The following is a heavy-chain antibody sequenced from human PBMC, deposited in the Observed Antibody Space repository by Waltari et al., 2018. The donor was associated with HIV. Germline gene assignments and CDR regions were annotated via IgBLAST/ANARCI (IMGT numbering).Heavy chain of an antibody. V-gene: IGHV3-23*01. CDR3: VKDSGRAADVFDL. Sequence: QLLESGGGLVEPGGALRLSCAASGFILTDFAMDWIRQAPGKWLEWVSAIRGGGETFYAASVKGRFTISRDNSKNTLYLQMNSLRADDAAVYYCVKDSGRAADVFDLWGQGTMVTVSS. J-gene: IGHJ3*01. CDR2: IRGGGET. D-gene: IGHD3-10*01. CDR1: GFILTDFA.